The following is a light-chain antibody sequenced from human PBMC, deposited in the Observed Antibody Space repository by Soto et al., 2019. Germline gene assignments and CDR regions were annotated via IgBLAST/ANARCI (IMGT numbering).Light chain of an antibody. CDR3: QQYGSSPGLT. Sequence: WTQSAGTLSLSPGERDTLSCRASQSVSSSYLAWYQQKPGQAPRLLIYGASSRATGIPDRFSGSGSGTDFTLTISRLEPEDFAVYYCQQYGSSPGLTFGGGTKVDIK. CDR2: GAS. J-gene: IGKJ4*01. CDR1: QSVSSSY. V-gene: IGKV3-20*01.